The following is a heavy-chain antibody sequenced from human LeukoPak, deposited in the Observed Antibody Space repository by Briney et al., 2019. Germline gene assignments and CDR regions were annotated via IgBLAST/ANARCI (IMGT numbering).Heavy chain of an antibody. D-gene: IGHD4-11*01. Sequence: PGRSLRLSCATSGFTFSDYGIHWVRQAPGKGLEWVAVIWSDGTNTYYGDPVKGRFTISRDNFQRTVYLQMNSLRAEDTAVYYCAKDAQRGFDYSNSLDKWGQGTLVTVSS. CDR3: AKDAQRGFDYSNSLDK. CDR1: GFTFSDYG. CDR2: IWSDGTNT. J-gene: IGHJ4*02. V-gene: IGHV3-33*06.